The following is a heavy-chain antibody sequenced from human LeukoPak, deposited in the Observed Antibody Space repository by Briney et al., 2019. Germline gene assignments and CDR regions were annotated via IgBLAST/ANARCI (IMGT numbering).Heavy chain of an antibody. V-gene: IGHV4-30-4*01. CDR1: GGSISSGDYY. J-gene: IGHJ4*02. CDR3: ARARWELSVFDY. CDR2: IYYSGST. Sequence: SETLSLTCTVSGGSISSGDYYWRWIRQPPGKGLEWIGYIYYSGSTYYNPSLKSRVTISVDTSKNQFSLKLSSVTAADTAVYYCARARWELSVFDYWGQGTLVTVSS. D-gene: IGHD1-26*01.